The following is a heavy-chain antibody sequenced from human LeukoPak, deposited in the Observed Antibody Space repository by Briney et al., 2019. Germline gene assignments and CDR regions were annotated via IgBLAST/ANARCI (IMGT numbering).Heavy chain of an antibody. V-gene: IGHV3-48*03. D-gene: IGHD3-10*01. J-gene: IGHJ3*02. CDR3: ARVATMVRVPLDAFDI. CDR1: GFTFSACE. Sequence: GGCLRLSCAISGFTFSACELTWVRQAPGKGLEWISYIHKSGSTRYYADSVKGQFTISRDNAKNSLYLQMNSLRAEDTAVYYCARVATMVRVPLDAFDIWGQGTMVSVSS. CDR2: IHKSGSTR.